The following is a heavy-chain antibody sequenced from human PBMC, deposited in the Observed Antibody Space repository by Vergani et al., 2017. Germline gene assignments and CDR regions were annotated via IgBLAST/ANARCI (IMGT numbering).Heavy chain of an antibody. Sequence: QVQLQESGPGLVKPSQTLSLTCTVSGGSISSGSYYWSWIRQPAGKGLEWIGRIYTSGSTNYNPSLKSLVTISVDTSKHQFSLKLSSVTAADTAVYYFARAYYYDSSGYPDAFDIWGQGTMVTVSS. CDR2: IYTSGST. CDR1: GGSISSGSYY. D-gene: IGHD3-22*01. J-gene: IGHJ3*02. CDR3: ARAYYYDSSGYPDAFDI. V-gene: IGHV4-61*02.